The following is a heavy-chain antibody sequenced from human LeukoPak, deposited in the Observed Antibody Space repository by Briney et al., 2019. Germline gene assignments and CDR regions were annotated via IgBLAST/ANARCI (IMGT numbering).Heavy chain of an antibody. Sequence: GGSLRLSCAASGFTFSSYAMHWVRQAPGKGLEWVAVISYDGSNKYYADSVKGRFTISRDNSKNTLYLQMNSLRAEDTAVYYCARDLDYWGQGTLVTVSS. V-gene: IGHV3-30-3*01. CDR3: ARDLDY. CDR2: ISYDGSNK. CDR1: GFTFSSYA. J-gene: IGHJ4*02.